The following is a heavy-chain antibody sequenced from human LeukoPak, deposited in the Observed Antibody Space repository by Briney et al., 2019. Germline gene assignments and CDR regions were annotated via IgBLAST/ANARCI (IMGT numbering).Heavy chain of an antibody. Sequence: SVKVSCKASGGTFSSYAISWVRQAPGQGLEWMGGIIPIFGTANYAQKFQGRVTITADESTSTAYMELSSLRSEDTAVYYCAREGSGRPYDAFDIWGQGTMVTVSS. CDR2: IIPIFGTA. CDR1: GGTFSSYA. V-gene: IGHV1-69*13. J-gene: IGHJ3*02. CDR3: AREGSGRPYDAFDI. D-gene: IGHD1-26*01.